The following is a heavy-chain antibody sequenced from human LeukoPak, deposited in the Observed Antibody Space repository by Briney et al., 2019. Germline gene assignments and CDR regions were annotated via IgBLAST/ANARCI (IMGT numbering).Heavy chain of an antibody. CDR2: INHSGST. J-gene: IGHJ2*01. CDR3: ARVRYYDSSGYYYGGYFDL. V-gene: IGHV4-34*01. CDR1: GGSFSGYY. Sequence: SETLSLTCAVYGGSFSGYYWSWIRQPPGKGLEWIGEINHSGSTNYNPSLKSRVTISVDTSKNQFSLKLSSVTAADTAVYYCARVRYYDSSGYYYGGYFDLWGRGTLVTVSS. D-gene: IGHD3-22*01.